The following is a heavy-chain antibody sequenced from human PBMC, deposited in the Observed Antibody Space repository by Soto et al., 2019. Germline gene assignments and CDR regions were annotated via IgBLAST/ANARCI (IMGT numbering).Heavy chain of an antibody. CDR1: GGTFSSYA. J-gene: IGHJ6*02. CDR2: VIPIFGTA. D-gene: IGHD3-16*01. V-gene: IGHV1-69*05. Sequence: SVKVSCKASGGTFSSYAISWVRQAPGQGLEWMGGVIPIFGTANYAQKFQGRVTITRDKSASTAYMELSSLRSEDTAVYYCVMVDNYVTPTPLDVWGQGTTVTVSS. CDR3: VMVDNYVTPTPLDV.